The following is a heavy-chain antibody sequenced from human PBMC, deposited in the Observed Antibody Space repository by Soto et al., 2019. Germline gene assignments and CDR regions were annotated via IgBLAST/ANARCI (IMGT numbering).Heavy chain of an antibody. CDR2: LKSKADGETT. J-gene: IGHJ4*02. Sequence: EVKLVESGGGLVKPGGSLRLSCAASGFTFSDAWMNWVRQSPGKGLEWVARLKSKADGETTDYAERVRGRFSISRDDSQNMLYLQMDSLKTEDTALYYCTTHTSCDWFYAFDYWGQGILVIVSS. CDR1: GFTFSDAW. D-gene: IGHD3-9*01. V-gene: IGHV3-15*07. CDR3: TTHTSCDWFYAFDY.